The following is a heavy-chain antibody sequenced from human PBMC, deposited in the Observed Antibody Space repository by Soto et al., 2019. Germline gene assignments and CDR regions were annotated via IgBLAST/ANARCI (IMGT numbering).Heavy chain of an antibody. J-gene: IGHJ6*02. CDR2: ISYDGSNK. CDR1: GFTFSSYA. V-gene: IGHV3-30-3*01. CDR3: ARDWGRAAAGTFGYYYGMDV. Sequence: GGSLRLSCAASGFTFSSYAMRWVRQAPGKGLEWVAVISYDGSNKYYADSVKGRFTISRDNSKNTLYLQMNSLRAEDTAVYYCARDWGRAAAGTFGYYYGMDVWGQGTTVNVSS. D-gene: IGHD6-13*01.